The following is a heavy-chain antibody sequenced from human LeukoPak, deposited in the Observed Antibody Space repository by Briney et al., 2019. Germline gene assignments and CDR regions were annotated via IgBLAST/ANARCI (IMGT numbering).Heavy chain of an antibody. V-gene: IGHV5-51*01. D-gene: IGHD3-10*01. Sequence: GESLKISCKGSGYSFADSCIGWVRQMPGKGLEWMGIIYPGDSDTRYSPSFQGQVSISVDKSISTAYLQWSTLKASDTAMYYCARQYGRPFDYWGQGTLVTVSS. CDR1: GYSFADSC. CDR2: IYPGDSDT. CDR3: ARQYGRPFDY. J-gene: IGHJ4*02.